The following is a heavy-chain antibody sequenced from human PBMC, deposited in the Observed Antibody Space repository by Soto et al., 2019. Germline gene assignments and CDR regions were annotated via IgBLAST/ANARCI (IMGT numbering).Heavy chain of an antibody. CDR2: IKGDETTT. D-gene: IGHD2-21*02. CDR3: ARGLRGAYGMDV. Sequence: EVQLVESGGGLVQPGGSLRLSCAASGFTFTDYWVHWVRQSPGKGLVWVSRIKGDETTTSYADSVEGRFTISRDNARNTVYLQINSLRVEDTAVYFCARGLRGAYGMDVWGQGTTVTVSS. V-gene: IGHV3-74*01. J-gene: IGHJ6*02. CDR1: GFTFTDYW.